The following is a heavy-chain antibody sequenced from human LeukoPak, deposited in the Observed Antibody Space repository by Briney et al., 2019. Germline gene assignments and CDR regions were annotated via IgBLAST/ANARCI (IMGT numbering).Heavy chain of an antibody. Sequence: GGSLRLSCAASGFTFNNYVMSWVRQAPGKGLEWVSVVSNSGGSTYYADSVKGRFTISRDNSKNTLYLQMNSLRAEDTAVYYCAKVVEGAHGYYYGMDVWGQGTTVTVSS. CDR3: AKVVEGAHGYYYGMDV. CDR1: GFTFNNYV. D-gene: IGHD2-15*01. CDR2: VSNSGGST. V-gene: IGHV3-23*01. J-gene: IGHJ6*02.